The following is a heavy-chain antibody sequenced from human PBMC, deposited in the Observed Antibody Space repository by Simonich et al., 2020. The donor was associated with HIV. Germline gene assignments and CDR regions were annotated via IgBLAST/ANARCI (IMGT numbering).Heavy chain of an antibody. CDR1: GESLSGYY. CDR2: INHSGST. Sequence: QVQLQQWGAGLLKPSETLSLICAVYGESLSGYYWSWIRQPPGKGLEWIGEINHSGSTNYNPSLKRRGTISVDTSKNQFSLKLSSVTAADTAVYYCASCGGDCYHFDYWGQGTLVTVSS. CDR3: ASCGGDCYHFDY. V-gene: IGHV4-34*01. D-gene: IGHD2-21*02. J-gene: IGHJ4*02.